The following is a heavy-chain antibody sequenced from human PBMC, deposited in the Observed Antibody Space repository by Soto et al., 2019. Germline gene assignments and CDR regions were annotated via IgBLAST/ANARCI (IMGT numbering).Heavy chain of an antibody. CDR1: GGSISSSSYY. Sequence: SETLSLTCTVSGGSISSSSYYWGWIRQPPGKGLEWIGSIYYSGSTYYNPSLKSRVTISVDTSKNQFSLKLSSVTAADTAVYYSARQGEGYDFWSGYLAGGMDVWGQGTTVTVSS. CDR3: ARQGEGYDFWSGYLAGGMDV. CDR2: IYYSGST. D-gene: IGHD3-3*01. J-gene: IGHJ6*02. V-gene: IGHV4-39*01.